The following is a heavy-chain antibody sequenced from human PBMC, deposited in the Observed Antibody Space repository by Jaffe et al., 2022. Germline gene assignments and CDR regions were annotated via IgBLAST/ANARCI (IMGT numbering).Heavy chain of an antibody. CDR3: ARDVPYYYDSSGYINDAFDI. D-gene: IGHD3-22*01. Sequence: QVQLQESGPGLVKPSETLSLTCAVSGYSISSGYYWGWIRQPPGKGLEWIGSIYHSGSTYYNPSLKSRVTISVDTSKNQFSLKLSSVTAADTAVYYCARDVPYYYDSSGYINDAFDIWGQGTMVTVSS. V-gene: IGHV4-38-2*02. CDR1: GYSISSGYY. CDR2: IYHSGST. J-gene: IGHJ3*02.